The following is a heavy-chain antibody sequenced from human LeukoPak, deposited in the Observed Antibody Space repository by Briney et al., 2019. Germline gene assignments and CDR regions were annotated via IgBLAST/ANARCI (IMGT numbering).Heavy chain of an antibody. Sequence: ASVKVSCKASGYTFTSYDINWVRQATGQGLEWMGLRNPNSGNTDYAQKFQGRATITRNTSISTAYMELSSLRSEDTAVYYCARGPYSSSWYWNWVKISEGSYYFDYWGQGTLVTVSS. CDR2: RNPNSGNT. CDR1: GYTFTSYD. D-gene: IGHD6-13*01. V-gene: IGHV1-8*03. CDR3: ARGPYSSSWYWNWVKISEGSYYFDY. J-gene: IGHJ4*02.